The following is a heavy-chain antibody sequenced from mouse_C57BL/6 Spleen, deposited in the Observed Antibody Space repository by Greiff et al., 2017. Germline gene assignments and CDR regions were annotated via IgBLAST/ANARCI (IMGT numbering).Heavy chain of an antibody. D-gene: IGHD5-1-1*01. Sequence: EVKLVESGGGLVKPGGSLKLSCAASGFTFSDYGMHWVRQAPEKGLEWVAYISSGSSTIYYADTVKGRFTISRDNAKNTLFLQMTSLRSEDTAMYYCARYLLYYFDYWGQGATRTVSS. V-gene: IGHV5-17*01. CDR2: ISSGSSTI. CDR1: GFTFSDYG. CDR3: ARYLLYYFDY. J-gene: IGHJ2*01.